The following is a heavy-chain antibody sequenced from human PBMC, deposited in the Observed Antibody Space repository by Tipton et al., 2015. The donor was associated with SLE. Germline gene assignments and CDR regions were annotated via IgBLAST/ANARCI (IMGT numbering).Heavy chain of an antibody. Sequence: SLRLSCAASGFTYSGYAMHWVPQAPGKGLEWVAFIRADGSNKDYADSVKGRFTISRDNAKTSLYLQMDGLRVGDTAVYYCARDGSGWSITWGQGTLVTVSS. J-gene: IGHJ5*02. CDR3: ARDGSGWSIT. CDR2: IRADGSNK. D-gene: IGHD6-19*01. V-gene: IGHV3-33*01. CDR1: GFTYSGYA.